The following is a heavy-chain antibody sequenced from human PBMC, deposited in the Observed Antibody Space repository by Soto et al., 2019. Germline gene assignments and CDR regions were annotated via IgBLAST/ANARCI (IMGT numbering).Heavy chain of an antibody. CDR3: AIPINPTIDPGRDLFDY. V-gene: IGHV1-69*02. CDR1: GGTFSTCT. J-gene: IGHJ4*02. Sequence: QVHLVQSGAEVKKPGSSVKVSCKASGGTFSTCTITWLRQAPGQGLEWMGRILPVLGITNYAQKFQGRVTITADKSTSTAYMELSSLSSDDTAVFYCAIPINPTIDPGRDLFDYWGQGTLVTVSP. D-gene: IGHD1-26*01. CDR2: ILPVLGIT.